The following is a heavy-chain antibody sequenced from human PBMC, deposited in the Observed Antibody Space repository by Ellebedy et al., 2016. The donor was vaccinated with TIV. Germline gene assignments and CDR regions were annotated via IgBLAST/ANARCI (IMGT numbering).Heavy chain of an antibody. CDR2: ISWNSGSI. V-gene: IGHV3-9*01. CDR3: VRTARIADY. J-gene: IGHJ4*02. Sequence: SLKISCAASGFTFDDYAMHWVRQAPGKSLDWVSGISWNSGSIGYADSVKGRFTISRDNAKNSLYLQMNSLRAEDTAVYYCVRTARIADYWGQGTLVTVSS. CDR1: GFTFDDYA. D-gene: IGHD2-21*02.